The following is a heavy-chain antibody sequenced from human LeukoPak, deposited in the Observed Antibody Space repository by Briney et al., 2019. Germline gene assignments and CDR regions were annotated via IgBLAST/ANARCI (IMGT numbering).Heavy chain of an antibody. V-gene: IGHV1-18*01. J-gene: IGHJ6*03. CDR2: ISAYNGNT. CDR1: GYAFTSNG. Sequence: ASVKVSCKASGYAFTSNGISWLRQAPGQGLEWMGWISAYNGNTNYAQKFQGRVTMTTDTSTSTAYMELRSLRSDGTAVHYCARRYCSGGSCDRGYYYYYMDVWGKGTTVTVSS. D-gene: IGHD2-15*01. CDR3: ARRYCSGGSCDRGYYYYYMDV.